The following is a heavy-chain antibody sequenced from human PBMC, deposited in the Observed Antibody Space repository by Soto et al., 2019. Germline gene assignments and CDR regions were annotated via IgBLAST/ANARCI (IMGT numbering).Heavy chain of an antibody. J-gene: IGHJ6*02. CDR2: VYHTGST. V-gene: IGHV4-59*12. CDR3: ARDLWGYCGTDCYPLDV. D-gene: IGHD2-21*02. Sequence: SETLSLTCAVSGGFITNDYWSWIRQPPGKGLEWIGYVYHTGSTNYKPSLKSRVTISVDKSKNQFSLKLTSVTAADTAVYYCARDLWGYCGTDCYPLDVWGQGTTVTVSS. CDR1: GGFITNDY.